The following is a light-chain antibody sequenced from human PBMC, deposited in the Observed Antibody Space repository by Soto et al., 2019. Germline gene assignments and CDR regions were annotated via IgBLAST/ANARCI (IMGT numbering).Light chain of an antibody. CDR3: QQYNNWPPWT. V-gene: IGKV3-15*01. Sequence: EIVLTQSPATLSVSPGERATLSCRASQSVSGDLAWYHHKPGQAPRLVIYGASTRATGIPARFSGSGSGTEFTLTISSLQSEDFAVYYCQQYNNWPPWTFGQGTKVDIK. CDR2: GAS. J-gene: IGKJ1*01. CDR1: QSVSGD.